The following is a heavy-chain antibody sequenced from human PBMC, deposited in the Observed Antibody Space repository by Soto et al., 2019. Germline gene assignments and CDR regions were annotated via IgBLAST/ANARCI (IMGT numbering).Heavy chain of an antibody. CDR1: GFTFSSYG. V-gene: IGHV3-33*01. CDR2: IWYDGSNQ. D-gene: IGHD3-10*01. CDR3: ARDGEVLSWYGDNYGGHYFDY. Sequence: GGSLRLSCAASGFTFSSYGMHWVRQAPGKGLEWAAVIWYDGSNQYYADSAKGRFTISRDNSKNTLYLQMNSLSGEDTAVYYCARDGEVLSWYGDNYGGHYFDYWGQGT. J-gene: IGHJ4*02.